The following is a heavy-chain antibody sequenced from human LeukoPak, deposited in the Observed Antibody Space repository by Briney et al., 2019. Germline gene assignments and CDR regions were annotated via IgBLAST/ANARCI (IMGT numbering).Heavy chain of an antibody. CDR1: GGTFSRYA. V-gene: IGHV1-69*01. Sequence: SVTVSCKASGGTFSRYAISWVRQAPGQGLEWMGGIIPMFGIANYAQKLQGRVTITAAESTSTAYMELSSLRSEDTAVYYCARDRPYTGGWRGFDYWGQGTLVTVSS. CDR3: ARDRPYTGGWRGFDY. CDR2: IIPMFGIA. J-gene: IGHJ4*02. D-gene: IGHD6-19*01.